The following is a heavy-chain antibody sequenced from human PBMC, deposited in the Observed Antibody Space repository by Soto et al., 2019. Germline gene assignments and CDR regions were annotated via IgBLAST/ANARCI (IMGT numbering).Heavy chain of an antibody. CDR1: GGPISSGGYY. D-gene: IGHD3-10*01. CDR3: ARVFGFGGMDV. V-gene: IGHV4-31*03. J-gene: IGHJ6*02. CDR2: IYYSGST. Sequence: PSETLSLTRTVPGGPISSGGYYWSWIRQHPGKGLEWIGYIYYSGSTYYNPSLKSRVTISVDTSKNQFSLKLSSVTAADTAVYYCARVFGFGGMDVSGQGTTVTVSS.